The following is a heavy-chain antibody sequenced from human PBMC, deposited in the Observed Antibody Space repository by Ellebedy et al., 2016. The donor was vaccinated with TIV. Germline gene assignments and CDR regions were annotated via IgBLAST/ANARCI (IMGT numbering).Heavy chain of an antibody. CDR1: GGSFSGYY. CDR2: INHSGST. J-gene: IGHJ5*02. D-gene: IGHD4-17*01. V-gene: IGHV4-34*01. Sequence: GSLRLSCAVYGGSFSGYYWSWIRQPPGKGLEWIGEINHSGSTNYNPSLKSRVTISVDTSKNQFSLKLSSVTAADTAVYYCASERPLRYNWFDPWGQGTLVTVSS. CDR3: ASERPLRYNWFDP.